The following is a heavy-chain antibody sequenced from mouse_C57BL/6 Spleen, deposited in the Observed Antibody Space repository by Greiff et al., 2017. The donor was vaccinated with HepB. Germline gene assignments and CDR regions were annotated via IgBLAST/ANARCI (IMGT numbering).Heavy chain of an antibody. CDR1: GYAFSSSW. V-gene: IGHV1-82*01. Sequence: VQLQQSGPELVKPGASVKISCKASGYAFSSSWMNWVKQRPGKGLEWIGRIYPGDGDTNYNGKFKGKATLTADKSSSTAYMQLSSLTSEDSAVYFCARTVYSNSYAMDYWGQGTSVTVSS. CDR2: IYPGDGDT. D-gene: IGHD2-5*01. J-gene: IGHJ4*01. CDR3: ARTVYSNSYAMDY.